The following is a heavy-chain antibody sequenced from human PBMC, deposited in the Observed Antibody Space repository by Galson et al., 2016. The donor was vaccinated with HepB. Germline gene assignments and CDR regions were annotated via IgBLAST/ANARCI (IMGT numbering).Heavy chain of an antibody. CDR1: GFTFSTYG. J-gene: IGHJ4*02. V-gene: IGHV3-30*03. Sequence: SLRLSCAASGFTFSTYGLHWVRQAPGKGLEWVAVISYDGSNKYYADSVKGRFTISRDDSENTLYLQMNSLRPEDTAVYYCARDFYDGSCHYMDYWGRGTLVTVSS. CDR2: ISYDGSNK. D-gene: IGHD2/OR15-2a*01. CDR3: ARDFYDGSCHYMDY.